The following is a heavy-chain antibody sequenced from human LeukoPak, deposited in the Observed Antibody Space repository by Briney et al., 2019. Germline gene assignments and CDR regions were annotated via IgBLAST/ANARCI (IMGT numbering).Heavy chain of an antibody. CDR1: GFTFSSYG. J-gene: IGHJ3*02. Sequence: PGGSLRLSCAASGFTFSSYGMHWVRQAPGKGLEWAAVISYDGSNKYYADSVKGRFTISRDNSKNTLYLQMNSLRAEDTAVYYCANGLGYCSSTSCRGGAFDIWGQGTMVTVSS. V-gene: IGHV3-30*18. CDR2: ISYDGSNK. D-gene: IGHD2-2*03. CDR3: ANGLGYCSSTSCRGGAFDI.